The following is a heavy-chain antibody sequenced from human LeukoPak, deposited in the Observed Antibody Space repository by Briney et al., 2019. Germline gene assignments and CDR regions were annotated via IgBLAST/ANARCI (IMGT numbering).Heavy chain of an antibody. CDR1: GFTFSNYW. Sequence: SGGSLRLSCAASGFTFSNYWMTWVRQAPGKGLEWVANIKVDESEKYYVDSVRGRSTISRDNAKNSLYLQMNSRRAEDTAVYYCARHGDYHYNSWGQGTLVTVSS. D-gene: IGHD4-17*01. J-gene: IGHJ4*02. V-gene: IGHV3-7*05. CDR2: IKVDESEK. CDR3: ARHGDYHYNS.